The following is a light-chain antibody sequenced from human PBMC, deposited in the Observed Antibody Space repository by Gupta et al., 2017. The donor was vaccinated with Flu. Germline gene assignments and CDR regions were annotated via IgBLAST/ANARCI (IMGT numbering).Light chain of an antibody. Sequence: QSVLTQPPSVSGAPGQRVPISCTGRSANIGAGYDVHWYQQLPGTAPKLLIYANNNRPSGVPDRFSGSKSGTSASLAITGLQPGDEADYYCQSYDSSLSAWVFGGGTKLTVL. J-gene: IGLJ3*02. CDR1: SANIGAGYD. CDR3: QSYDSSLSAWV. V-gene: IGLV1-40*01. CDR2: ANN.